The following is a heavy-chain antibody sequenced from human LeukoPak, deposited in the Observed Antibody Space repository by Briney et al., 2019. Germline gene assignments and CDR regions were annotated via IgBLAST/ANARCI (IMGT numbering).Heavy chain of an antibody. V-gene: IGHV1-18*01. CDR2: ISVYNGNT. CDR3: ARGKGNYGDPASFDY. Sequence: ASVKVSCTASGYTFTSYGISWVRQAPGQGLEWMGWISVYNGNTNYAQKLQGRVTMTTDTSTSTVYMEVRSLRSDDTAVYYCARGKGNYGDPASFDYWGQGTLVTVSS. CDR1: GYTFTSYG. D-gene: IGHD4-17*01. J-gene: IGHJ4*02.